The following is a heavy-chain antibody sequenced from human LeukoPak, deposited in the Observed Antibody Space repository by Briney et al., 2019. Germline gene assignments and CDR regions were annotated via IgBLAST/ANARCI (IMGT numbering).Heavy chain of an antibody. CDR3: ARAPHIVVVIAISLDYYYMDV. V-gene: IGHV3-33*01. CDR2: IWYDGNNK. D-gene: IGHD2-21*01. CDR1: GFTFSSYG. J-gene: IGHJ6*03. Sequence: PGRSLRLSCAASGFTFSSYGMHWVRQAPGKGLEWVAVIWYDGNNKYYADSVKGRFTISRDNSKNTLYLQMNSLRAEDTAVYYCARAPHIVVVIAISLDYYYMDVWGKGTTVTVSS.